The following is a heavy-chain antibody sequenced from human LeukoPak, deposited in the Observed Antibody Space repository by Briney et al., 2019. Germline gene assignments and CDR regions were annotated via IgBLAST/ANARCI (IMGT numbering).Heavy chain of an antibody. V-gene: IGHV4-59*01. J-gene: IGHJ5*02. CDR1: GDSITSFF. Sequence: SETLSLTCTVSGDSITSFFWSWIRQPPGKGLEWIGHIFYSGSTNYNPSLKSRATISLDMSKNQFFLKLNSLTAADTAVYYCARVGYDYVWGRQNWFDPWGQGTLVTVSS. D-gene: IGHD3-16*01. CDR3: ARVGYDYVWGRQNWFDP. CDR2: IFYSGST.